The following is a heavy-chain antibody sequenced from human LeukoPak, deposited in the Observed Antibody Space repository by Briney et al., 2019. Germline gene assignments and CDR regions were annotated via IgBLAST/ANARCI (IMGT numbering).Heavy chain of an antibody. J-gene: IGHJ4*02. D-gene: IGHD1-26*01. V-gene: IGHV1-8*01. Sequence: ASVKVSCKASGYTFTSYDINWVRQATGQGLEWMGWMNPNSGNTGYAQKFQGRVTMTRNTSIGTAYMELSSLRSEDTAVYYCARVKTEWELLEVDYWGQGTLVTVSS. CDR3: ARVKTEWELLEVDY. CDR1: GYTFTSYD. CDR2: MNPNSGNT.